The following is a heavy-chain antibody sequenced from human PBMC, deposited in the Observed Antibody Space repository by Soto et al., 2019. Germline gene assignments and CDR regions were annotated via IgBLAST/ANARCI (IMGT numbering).Heavy chain of an antibody. J-gene: IGHJ4*02. D-gene: IGHD3-3*01. CDR1: GFTFSSYS. V-gene: IGHV3-21*01. CDR2: ISSSSSYI. Sequence: GGSLRLSCAASGFTFSSYSMNWVRQAPGKGLEWVSSISSSSSYIYYADSVKGRFTISRDNAKNSLYLQMNSLRAEDTAVYYCARGITIFGVVNNFDYWGQGTLVTVSS. CDR3: ARGITIFGVVNNFDY.